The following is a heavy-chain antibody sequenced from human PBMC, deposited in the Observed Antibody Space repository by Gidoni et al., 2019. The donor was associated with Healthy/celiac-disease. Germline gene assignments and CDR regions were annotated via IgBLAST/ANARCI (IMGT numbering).Heavy chain of an antibody. J-gene: IGHJ4*02. CDR1: GFTFSSSW. D-gene: IGHD3-3*01. V-gene: IGHV3-74*01. CDR3: ARVFWSGYVDFDY. CDR2: INSDGSST. Sequence: EVQLVESGGRLVQPGGSLRLPCSAPGFTFSSSWMHWVRHPLGKGLVWVSRINSDGSSTSYADSVKGRFTISRDNAKNTLYLQMNSLRAEDTAVYYCARVFWSGYVDFDYWGQGTLVTVSS.